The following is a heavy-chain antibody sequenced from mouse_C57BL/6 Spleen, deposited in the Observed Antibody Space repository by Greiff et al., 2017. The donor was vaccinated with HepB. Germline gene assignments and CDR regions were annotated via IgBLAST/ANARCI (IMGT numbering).Heavy chain of an antibody. J-gene: IGHJ3*01. V-gene: IGHV1-54*01. CDR1: GYAFTNYL. Sequence: VKLMESGAELVRPGTSVKVSFKASGYAFTNYLIEWVKQRPGQGLEWIGVINPGSGGTNYNEKFKGKATLTADKSSSTAYMQLSSLTSEDSAVYFCARDGGFPFAYWGQGTLVTVSA. CDR3: ARDGGFPFAY. CDR2: INPGSGGT.